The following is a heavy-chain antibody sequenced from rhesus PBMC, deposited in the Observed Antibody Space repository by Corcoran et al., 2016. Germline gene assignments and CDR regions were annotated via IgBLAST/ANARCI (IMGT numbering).Heavy chain of an antibody. CDR2: SGGSNGAT. Sequence: QLQLRESGPGLVKPLETLSLTCAVSGDSISSSDWWTWIRQPPGKGLAWIGDSGGSNGATNYTVSLRGRLTISKDTPNNQLSLKLRSVTAADTAIYYCGRHLGSKYFAFWGQGALVTVSS. CDR1: GDSISSSDW. J-gene: IGHJ1*01. CDR3: GRHLGSKYFAF. D-gene: IGHD2-15*01. V-gene: IGHV4-65*02.